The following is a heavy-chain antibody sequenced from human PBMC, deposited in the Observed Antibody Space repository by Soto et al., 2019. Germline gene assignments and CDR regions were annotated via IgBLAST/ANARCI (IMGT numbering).Heavy chain of an antibody. Sequence: PSETLSLTCTVSGYSINAYYWSWIRQPPGKGLEWIGQIYYSGITNYNPSLESRVTISVDTSKNQFSLKLTSVTAADTALYYCARGNWFDPWGRGTLVTVSS. CDR2: IYYSGIT. CDR3: ARGNWFDP. CDR1: GYSINAYY. J-gene: IGHJ5*02. V-gene: IGHV4-59*01.